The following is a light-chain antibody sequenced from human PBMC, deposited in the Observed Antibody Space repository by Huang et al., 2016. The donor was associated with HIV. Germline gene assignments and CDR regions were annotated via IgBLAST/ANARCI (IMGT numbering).Light chain of an antibody. J-gene: IGKJ1*01. CDR2: WAA. V-gene: IGKV4-1*01. CDR3: HQYYATGT. CDR1: QSLLYSSNNKNY. Sequence: DIVMTQSPDSLAVSLGERATINCKSSQSLLYSSNNKNYLAWYQKKPGQHPKLLIYWAATRDAGVPDRFSGGGSERDFTLTISSLQAEGVAVYYCHQYYATGTFGQGTKVEI.